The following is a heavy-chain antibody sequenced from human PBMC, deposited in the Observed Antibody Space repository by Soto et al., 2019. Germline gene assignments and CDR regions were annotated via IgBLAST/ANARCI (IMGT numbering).Heavy chain of an antibody. CDR2: ISWNSGTI. J-gene: IGHJ4*02. CDR3: AKVGHYGMGKYYGPQHYYDQ. V-gene: IGHV3-9*01. Sequence: EVQLVESGGGVVQPGMSLRLSCAASGFSFNSYAIHWVRQAPGKGLEWVADISWNSGTIRYADSVKGRFTISRDNAKTSVYVQMDSLRPEDTALYFCAKVGHYGMGKYYGPQHYYDQWGLGNLVIVSA. D-gene: IGHD3-10*01. CDR1: GFSFNSYA.